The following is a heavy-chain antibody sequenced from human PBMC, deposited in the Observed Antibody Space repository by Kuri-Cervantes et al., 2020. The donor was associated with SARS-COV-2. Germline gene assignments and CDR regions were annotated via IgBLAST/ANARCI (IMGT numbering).Heavy chain of an antibody. CDR3: ARSYCGGDCYSFYYYYYGMDV. CDR1: GGSFSGYY. D-gene: IGHD2-21*02. V-gene: IGHV4-34*01. CDR2: INHSGST. Sequence: ESLKISCAVYGGSFSGYYWSWIRQPPGKGLEWIGEINHSGSTNYNPSLKSRVTISVDTSKNQFSLKLSSVTAADTAVYYCARSYCGGDCYSFYYYYYGMDVWGQGTTVTVSS. J-gene: IGHJ6*02.